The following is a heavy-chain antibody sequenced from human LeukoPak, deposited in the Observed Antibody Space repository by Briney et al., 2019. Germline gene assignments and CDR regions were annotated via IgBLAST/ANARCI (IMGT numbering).Heavy chain of an antibody. CDR2: ISSGSGT. CDR3: ARKRWLQSEFDY. J-gene: IGHJ4*02. D-gene: IGHD5-12*01. Sequence: GGSLRLSCAASGFSVSDNYITWVRQAPGKGLEWVSVISSGSGTYYADSVKGVFTISRDISKNTVYLQMKSLRAEDTAVYFCARKRWLQSEFDYWGQGTLVTVSS. V-gene: IGHV3-66*01. CDR1: GFSVSDNY.